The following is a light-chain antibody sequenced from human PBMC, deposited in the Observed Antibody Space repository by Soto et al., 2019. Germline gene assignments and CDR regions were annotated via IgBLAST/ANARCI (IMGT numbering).Light chain of an antibody. CDR1: SSDIGGYNY. CDR2: EVT. V-gene: IGLV2-14*01. Sequence: QSALTQPASVSGSPGQSITISCTGTSSDIGGYNYVSWYQQHPGKAPKLMIYEVTNRPSGIANRFSGSRSGNTASLTISGLKAEDEADYYCSSYASAIAFVFGTGTTVTVL. J-gene: IGLJ1*01. CDR3: SSYASAIAFV.